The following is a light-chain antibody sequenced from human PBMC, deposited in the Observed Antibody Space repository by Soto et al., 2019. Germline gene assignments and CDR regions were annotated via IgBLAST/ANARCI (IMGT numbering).Light chain of an antibody. V-gene: IGKV3-15*01. CDR2: GAS. CDR3: QQYNNWRA. J-gene: IGKJ1*01. CDR1: QSVRSN. Sequence: EIVMTQSPATLSVSPGERATLSCRASQSVRSNLAWYQQKPGQAPRLLIYGASTRATGIPARFSGCGSGTEFTLTISSLQSEDFAVYYCQQYNNWRAFGQGTKVEIK.